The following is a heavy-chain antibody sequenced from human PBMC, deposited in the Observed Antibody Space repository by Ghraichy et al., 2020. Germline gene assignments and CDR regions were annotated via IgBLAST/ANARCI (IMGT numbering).Heavy chain of an antibody. CDR3: ARQSIVARQIDY. V-gene: IGHV4-39*01. J-gene: IGHJ4*02. CDR2: IYYSGNT. CDR1: GGSISSSSYF. D-gene: IGHD6-6*01. Sequence: SETLSLTCTVSGGSISSSSYFWGWIRQPPGKGLDWIGNIYYSGNTDYNPSLNSRVTISADTSKNQFSLKLSSVTAADTAVYYRARQSIVARQIDYWGQGTLVTVSS.